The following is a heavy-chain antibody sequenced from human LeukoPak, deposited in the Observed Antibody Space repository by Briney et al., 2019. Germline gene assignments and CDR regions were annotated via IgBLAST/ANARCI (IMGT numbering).Heavy chain of an antibody. D-gene: IGHD2-2*01. Sequence: GGSLRLSCAASGFTFSSYGMHWVRQAPSKGLEWVADIWYDGSNKYYADSVKGRFTISRDNSKNTLYLQMNSLRAEDTAVYYCARVRYQLRNYYFDYWGQGTLVTVSS. V-gene: IGHV3-33*08. CDR1: GFTFSSYG. CDR3: ARVRYQLRNYYFDY. J-gene: IGHJ4*02. CDR2: IWYDGSNK.